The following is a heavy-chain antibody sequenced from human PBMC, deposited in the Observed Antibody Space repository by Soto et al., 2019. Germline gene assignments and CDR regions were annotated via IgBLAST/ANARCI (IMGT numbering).Heavy chain of an antibody. J-gene: IGHJ3*02. CDR1: GFTFSNYW. V-gene: IGHV3-7*03. CDR2: IKQDGSEK. CDR3: AKDPRVYGSGSYSAFDI. D-gene: IGHD3-10*01. Sequence: EEQLVESGGGLVQPGGSLRLSCAASGFTFSNYWMSWVRQAPGKGLEWVANIKQDGSEKYYVDSVKGRFTISRDNSKNTLYLQMNSLRAEDTAVYYCAKDPRVYGSGSYSAFDIWGQGTMVTVSS.